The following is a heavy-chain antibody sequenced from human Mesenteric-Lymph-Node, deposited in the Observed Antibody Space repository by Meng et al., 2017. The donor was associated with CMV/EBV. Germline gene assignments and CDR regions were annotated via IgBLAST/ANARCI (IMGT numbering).Heavy chain of an antibody. CDR1: GFTFDISA. CDR3: AKIFGSSWFLDY. J-gene: IGHJ4*02. D-gene: IGHD6-13*01. CDR2: ISSRGDTT. V-gene: IGHV3-23*01. Sequence: GESLKISCAASGFTFDISAMSWVRQSPGKGLEWVSSISSRGDTTFYADSVKGRFTISRDNSKNTMYLQMSSLRAEDTAAYHCAKIFGSSWFLDYWGQGALVTVSS.